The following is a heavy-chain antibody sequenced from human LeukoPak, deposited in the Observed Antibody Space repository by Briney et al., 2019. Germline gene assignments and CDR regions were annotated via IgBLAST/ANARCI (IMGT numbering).Heavy chain of an antibody. CDR1: GLTVSSNY. D-gene: IGHD3-16*01. CDR3: ARDALIDYSRPFDI. J-gene: IGHJ3*02. CDR2: IYGGGNT. Sequence: SGGSLRLSCAASGLTVSSNYMSWVRQAPGKGLEWVSVIYGGGNTYYADSVKGRFTISRDNSKNTLYLQMNSLRAEDTAVYYCARDALIDYSRPFDIWGQGTMGTVSS. V-gene: IGHV3-53*01.